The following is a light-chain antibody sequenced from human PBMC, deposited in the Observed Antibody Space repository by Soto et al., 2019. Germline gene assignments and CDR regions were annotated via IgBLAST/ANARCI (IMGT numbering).Light chain of an antibody. CDR3: LFSYCGPRGPRVV. V-gene: IGLV7-46*01. CDR2: DTN. CDR1: TGAVTSGHY. Sequence: QAVVTQEPSLTVSPGGTVTLTCGSSTGAVTSGHYPYWFQQKPGQAPRTLIYDTNNKHSWTPARFSGSLLGGKAALTLSGAQLEDEADYYCLFSYCGPRGPRVVFGGGTKLTVL. J-gene: IGLJ2*01.